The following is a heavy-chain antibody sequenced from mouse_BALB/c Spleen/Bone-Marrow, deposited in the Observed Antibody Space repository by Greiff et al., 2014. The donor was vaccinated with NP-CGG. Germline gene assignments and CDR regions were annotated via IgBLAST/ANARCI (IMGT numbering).Heavy chain of an antibody. Sequence: GASVKVSCKASGHAFTNYLLEWVKQRPGQGLEWIGVINPGSGGTKYNEKFKGKATLTVDKSSSTAYMQLSSLTSDDSAVYFCARRNRDYYAMDYWGQGTSVTVSS. CDR1: GHAFTNYL. V-gene: IGHV1-54*01. CDR2: INPGSGGT. CDR3: ARRNRDYYAMDY. J-gene: IGHJ4*01.